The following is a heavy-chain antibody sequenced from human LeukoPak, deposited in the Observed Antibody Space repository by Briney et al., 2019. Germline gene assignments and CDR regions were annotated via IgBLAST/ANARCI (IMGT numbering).Heavy chain of an antibody. V-gene: IGHV3-23*01. CDR1: GFTFSSYA. J-gene: IGHJ4*02. D-gene: IGHD3-16*01. CDR2: ISDSGGNT. CDR3: ARGGFLGPDY. Sequence: PGGSLRLSCAASGFTFSSYAMTWVRQAPGKGLGWVSTISDSGGNTYYADSVAGRFTISRGNSRDTLYLQMNSLRADDTAVYLCARGGFLGPDYWGQGTLVTVSS.